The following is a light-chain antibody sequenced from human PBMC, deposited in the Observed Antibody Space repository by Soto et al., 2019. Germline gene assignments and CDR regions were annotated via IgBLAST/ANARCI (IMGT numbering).Light chain of an antibody. V-gene: IGLV2-14*01. CDR1: SSDVGTYEY. CDR3: SSLTSSITYV. Sequence: QSALTQPASVSGSPGQSITLSCPGTSSDVGTYEYVSWYQQHPGKVPKLMIYEVSYRPSGVSNRFAGSKSGNTASLSISGLQAEDEADYYCSSLTSSITYVFGTGTKLTVL. CDR2: EVS. J-gene: IGLJ1*01.